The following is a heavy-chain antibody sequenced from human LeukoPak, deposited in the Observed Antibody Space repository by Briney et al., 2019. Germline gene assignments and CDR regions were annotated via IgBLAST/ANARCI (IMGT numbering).Heavy chain of an antibody. V-gene: IGHV3-23*01. D-gene: IGHD2/OR15-2a*01. CDR2: FSGSGGST. Sequence: PGGSLRLSCVASGFTFSSHGMNWVRQAPGKGLEWVSAFSGSGGSTYYADSVKGRFTISRDNSRNTLYLQMNSLRAEDTAVYYCARSGLSRFGFWGQGTLVTVSS. CDR3: ARSGLSRFGF. CDR1: GFTFSSHG. J-gene: IGHJ4*02.